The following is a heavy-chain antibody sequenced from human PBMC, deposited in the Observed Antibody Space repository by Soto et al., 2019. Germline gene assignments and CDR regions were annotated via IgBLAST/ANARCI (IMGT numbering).Heavy chain of an antibody. CDR1: GGSVNSPNW. D-gene: IGHD6-19*01. J-gene: IGHJ4*02. CDR2: MHHSGSS. V-gene: IGHV4-4*02. Sequence: QVQLQQSGPGLVEPSGTLSLTCAVSGGSVNSPNWWNWVRQPPETGLEWIGEMHHSGSSNYNPSLKTRLTLSVDKSNNELSMNLNSVTAADTAIYYCERANSSGSPIDSWGQGILVTVSS. CDR3: ERANSSGSPIDS.